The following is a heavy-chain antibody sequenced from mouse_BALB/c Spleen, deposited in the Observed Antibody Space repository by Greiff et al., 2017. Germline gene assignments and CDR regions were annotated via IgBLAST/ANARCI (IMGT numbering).Heavy chain of an antibody. J-gene: IGHJ3*01. D-gene: IGHD1-1*01. CDR1: GFTFSSYA. CDR3: ARGDYYGSSYAWFAY. Sequence: EVKLVESGGGLVKPGGSLKLSCAASGFTFSSYAMSWVRQTPEKRLEWVASISSGGSTDYTDSVKGRFTISRDNARNILYLQMSSLRSEDTAMYYCARGDYYGSSYAWFAYWGQGTLVTVSA. V-gene: IGHV5-6-5*01. CDR2: ISSGGST.